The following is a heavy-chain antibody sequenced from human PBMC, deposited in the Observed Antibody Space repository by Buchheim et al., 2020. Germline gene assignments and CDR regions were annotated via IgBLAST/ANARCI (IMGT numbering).Heavy chain of an antibody. Sequence: QVQLVQSGAEVKKPGASVKVSCKASGYTFTSYYMHWVRQAPGQGLEWMGIINPSGGSTSYAQKFQGRVTMTRDTSTSTAYMELSSLRSEDTAVYYWARNVGGDYYDSSGYQVWGQGTL. CDR2: INPSGGST. CDR3: ARNVGGDYYDSSGYQV. V-gene: IGHV1-46*01. CDR1: GYTFTSYY. J-gene: IGHJ4*02. D-gene: IGHD3-22*01.